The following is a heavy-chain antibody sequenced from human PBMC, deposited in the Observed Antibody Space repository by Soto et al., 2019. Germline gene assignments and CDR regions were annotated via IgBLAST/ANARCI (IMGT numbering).Heavy chain of an antibody. J-gene: IGHJ6*02. CDR2: VDPEDGET. V-gene: IGHV1-69-2*01. Sequence: EVQLVQSGAEVKKPGATVKISCKVSGYTFIDYFMHWVQQAPGKGLEWMGLVDPEDGETIYAEKFQGRVTITADTSTDTAYMEPSSLRSEDTAVYYCGTVGRLGSTGASTNGMDVWGQGTTVTVSS. D-gene: IGHD3-9*01. CDR1: GYTFIDYF. CDR3: GTVGRLGSTGASTNGMDV.